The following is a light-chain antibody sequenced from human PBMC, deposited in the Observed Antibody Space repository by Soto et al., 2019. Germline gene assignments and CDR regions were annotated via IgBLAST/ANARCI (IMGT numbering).Light chain of an antibody. J-gene: IGKJ3*01. CDR2: GAS. V-gene: IGKV3-20*01. CDR1: QSVSSSY. Sequence: EIVSTQSPGTLSLSPGERATLSCRASQSVSSSYLAWYQQKPGQAPRLLIYGASSRATGIPDRFSGSGSGTDITLTISRLEPEDFAVYYCQSGFTFGPGTKVDIK. CDR3: QSGFT.